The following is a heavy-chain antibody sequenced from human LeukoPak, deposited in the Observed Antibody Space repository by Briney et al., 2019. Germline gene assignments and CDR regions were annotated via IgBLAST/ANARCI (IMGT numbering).Heavy chain of an antibody. CDR2: IYYSGST. CDR1: GDSISSSNCY. V-gene: IGHV4-61*05. J-gene: IGHJ4*02. CDR3: ASQGTTVDY. D-gene: IGHD4-17*01. Sequence: SETLSLTCTVSGDSISSSNCYWGWIRQPPGKGLEWIGYIYYSGSTNYNPSLKSRVTIFVDTSKNQFSLKLSSVTAADTAVYYCASQGTTVDYWGQGTLVTVSS.